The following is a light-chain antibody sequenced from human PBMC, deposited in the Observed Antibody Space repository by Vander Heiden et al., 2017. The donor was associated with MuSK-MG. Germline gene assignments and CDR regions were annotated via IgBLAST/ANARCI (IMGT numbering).Light chain of an antibody. J-gene: IGKJ2*01. CDR1: QEISNY. CDR3: QQYDNLPYT. Sequence: IQITQSPFPLSAVAGDRVTIPCQAGQEISNYLDWYKKKPGKAPKLLIYYASNLETGVPSRFSGSGSGTDFTFTIRSLQPADIATDYCQQYDNLPYTSGQGTKLEIK. V-gene: IGKV1-33*01. CDR2: YAS.